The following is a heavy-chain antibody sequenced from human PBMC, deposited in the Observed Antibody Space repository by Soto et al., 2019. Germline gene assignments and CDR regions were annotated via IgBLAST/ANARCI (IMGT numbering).Heavy chain of an antibody. CDR1: GYTFTSYY. CDR3: ARDPYYYDSSGSPFDP. CDR2: INPSGGST. J-gene: IGHJ5*02. Sequence: ASVKVSCKASGYTFTSYYMHWVRQAPGQGLEWMGIINPSGGSTSYAQKFQGRVTMTRDTSTSTVYMELRSLRSDDTAVYYFARDPYYYDSSGSPFDPWGQGTVVTVSS. V-gene: IGHV1-46*01. D-gene: IGHD3-22*01.